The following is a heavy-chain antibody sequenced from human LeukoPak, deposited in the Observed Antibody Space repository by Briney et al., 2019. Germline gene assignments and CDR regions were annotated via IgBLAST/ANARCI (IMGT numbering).Heavy chain of an antibody. V-gene: IGHV3-15*01. Sequence: PGGSLRLSCAASGFAFSNAWMSWVRQAPGKGLEWVGRIKSKTDGGTTDYAAPVKGRFTISRDDSKDTLYLQMNSLKTEDTAVYYCVGQWLVLPGGFDYWGQGTLVTVSS. CDR1: GFAFSNAW. CDR2: IKSKTDGGTT. J-gene: IGHJ4*02. CDR3: VGQWLVLPGGFDY. D-gene: IGHD6-19*01.